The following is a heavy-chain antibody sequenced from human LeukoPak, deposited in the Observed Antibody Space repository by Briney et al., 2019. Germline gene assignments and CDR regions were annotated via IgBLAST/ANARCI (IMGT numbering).Heavy chain of an antibody. D-gene: IGHD2-8*02. CDR1: ELNFENHW. CDR2: TDAGGSST. CDR3: ARGPPTGGGAYVGDY. V-gene: IGHV3-74*01. J-gene: IGHJ4*01. Sequence: GGSLRLSCAASELNFENHWMHWVRQVLGKGLEWVSRTDAGGSSTSYADSVRGRFSISRDNGKSTLYLQMNSLRVEDTAVYYCARGPPTGGGAYVGDYWGHGTLVTVSS.